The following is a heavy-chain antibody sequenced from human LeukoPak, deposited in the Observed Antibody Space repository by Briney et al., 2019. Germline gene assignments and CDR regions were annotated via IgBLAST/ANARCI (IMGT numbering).Heavy chain of an antibody. CDR3: ARIYYYGRTLDL. CDR2: IYYSGST. Sequence: SETLSLTCTVSGGSISSYYWSWIRQPPGKGLEWIGYIYYSGSTNYNPSLKSRVTISVDTSKNQFSLKLSSVTAADTAVYYCARIYYYGRTLDLWGRGTLVTVSS. J-gene: IGHJ2*01. V-gene: IGHV4-59*08. D-gene: IGHD3-10*01. CDR1: GGSISSYY.